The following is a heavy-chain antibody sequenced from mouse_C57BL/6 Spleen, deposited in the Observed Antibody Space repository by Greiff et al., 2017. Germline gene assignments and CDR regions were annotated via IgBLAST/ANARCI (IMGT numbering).Heavy chain of an antibody. CDR2: ISHSGST. V-gene: IGHV3-8*01. CDR3: ARWEDDYDGYFDV. D-gene: IGHD2-4*01. Sequence: EVKLVESGPGLAKPSQTLSLTCSVTGYSITSDYWNWIRKFPGNKLEYMGYISHSGSTYYNPSLKSRISITRNTSKNQYYLQLNSVTTEDTATYYCARWEDDYDGYFDVWGTGTTVTVSS. CDR1: GYSITSDY. J-gene: IGHJ1*03.